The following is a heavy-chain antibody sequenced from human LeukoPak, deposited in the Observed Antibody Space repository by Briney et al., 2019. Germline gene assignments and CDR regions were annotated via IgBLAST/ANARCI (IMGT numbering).Heavy chain of an antibody. CDR1: GGSISSDY. CDR3: ARDSRISSRDYQYYMDV. Sequence: PSETLSLTCTVSGGSISSDYWSWIRQPPGKGLEWIGYIYYTGSTYYNTSLMSRVTISVDTSKNQFSLKLRSVTAADTAVYYCARDSRISSRDYQYYMDVWGKGTTVTVSS. D-gene: IGHD2-15*01. J-gene: IGHJ6*03. V-gene: IGHV4-59*01. CDR2: IYYTGST.